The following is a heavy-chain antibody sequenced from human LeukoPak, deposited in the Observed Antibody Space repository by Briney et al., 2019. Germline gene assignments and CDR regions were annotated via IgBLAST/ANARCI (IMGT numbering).Heavy chain of an antibody. CDR2: LYYSGRT. J-gene: IGHJ4*02. CDR3: ATHRGLRYFDY. D-gene: IGHD3/OR15-3a*01. Sequence: KPSETLSLTCTVSGGSISSSSDYCGWIRQPPGMALEWIGSLYYSGRTYYNPSLKGRVTISVDTPKNQVSLKLSYVTAADTAVYYCATHRGLRYFDYWGQATLVTVSS. CDR1: GGSISSSSDY. V-gene: IGHV4-39*01.